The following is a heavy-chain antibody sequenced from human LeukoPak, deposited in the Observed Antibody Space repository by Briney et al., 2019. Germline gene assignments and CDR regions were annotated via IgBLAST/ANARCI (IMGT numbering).Heavy chain of an antibody. V-gene: IGHV3-11*01. CDR3: VRDTYYDYVWGTYRYSYFDY. J-gene: IGHJ4*02. Sequence: GGSLRLSCAASGFTFSDYYMTWIRQAPGKGLEWVSDISSSGDSIYCADSVKGRFTISRDDAKNSLYLQMNSLRVEDTAVYYCVRDTYYDYVWGTYRYSYFDYWGQGALVTVSS. D-gene: IGHD3-16*02. CDR2: ISSSGDSI. CDR1: GFTFSDYY.